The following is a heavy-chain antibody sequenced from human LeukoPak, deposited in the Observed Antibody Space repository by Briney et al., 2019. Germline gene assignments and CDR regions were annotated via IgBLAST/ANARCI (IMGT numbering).Heavy chain of an antibody. V-gene: IGHV4-59*01. CDR2: IYHGGST. D-gene: IGHD1-1*01. Sequence: PSETLSLTCIVSGGSISSYSWSWIRQPPGKGLEWIAYIYHGGSTKYNASLKSRVTVSVDMSKKQFSLKMTSVTAADTAVYYCAKVGTGWGFDYWGQGTLVTVSS. CDR3: AKVGTGWGFDY. J-gene: IGHJ4*02. CDR1: GGSISSYS.